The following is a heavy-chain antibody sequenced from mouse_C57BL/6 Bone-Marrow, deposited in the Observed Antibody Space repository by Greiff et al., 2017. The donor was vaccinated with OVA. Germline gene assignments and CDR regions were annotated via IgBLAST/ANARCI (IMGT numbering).Heavy chain of an antibody. V-gene: IGHV1-20*01. J-gene: IGHJ2*01. CDR2: INPYNGDT. CDR1: GYSFTGYF. CDR3: ARRGDYYGSSYLDY. Sequence: EVQLQQSGPELVKPGDSVKISCKASGYSFTGYFMNWVMQSHGKSLEWIGRINPYNGDTFYNQKFKGKATLTVDKSSSTAHMELRSLTSEDSAVYYCARRGDYYGSSYLDYWGQGTTLTVSS. D-gene: IGHD1-1*01.